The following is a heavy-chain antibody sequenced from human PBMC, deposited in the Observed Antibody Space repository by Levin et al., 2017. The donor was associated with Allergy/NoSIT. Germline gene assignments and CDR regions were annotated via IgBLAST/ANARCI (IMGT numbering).Heavy chain of an antibody. V-gene: IGHV4-31*03. Sequence: LRLSCTVSGGSISSGGYYWSWIRQHPGKGLEWIGYIYYSGSTYYNPSLKSRVTISVDTSKNQFSLKLSSVTAADTAVYYCAREGAAAGTPWFDPWGQGTLVTVSS. CDR1: GGSISSGGYY. CDR3: AREGAAAGTPWFDP. D-gene: IGHD6-13*01. CDR2: IYYSGST. J-gene: IGHJ5*02.